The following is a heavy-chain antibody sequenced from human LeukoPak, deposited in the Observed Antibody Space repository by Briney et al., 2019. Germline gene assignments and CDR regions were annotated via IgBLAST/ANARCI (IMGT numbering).Heavy chain of an antibody. CDR2: ISSSASII. D-gene: IGHD6-13*01. J-gene: IGHJ4*02. CDR1: GFAFSDYY. V-gene: IGHV3-11*01. Sequence: GGSLRLSCAASGFAFSDYYMNWIRQAPGKGLEWISYISSSASIISYADSAKGRFTISRDNAKNSPYLQMNSLRVEDTAVYYCARAPYSSSWYYFDFWGQGTLVTVSS. CDR3: ARAPYSSSWYYFDF.